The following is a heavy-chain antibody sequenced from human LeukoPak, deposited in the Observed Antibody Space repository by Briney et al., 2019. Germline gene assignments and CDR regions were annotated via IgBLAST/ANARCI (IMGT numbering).Heavy chain of an antibody. CDR2: ISGSGDST. CDR3: AKDAGTTRGRRFDY. D-gene: IGHD1-1*01. V-gene: IGHV3-23*01. CDR1: GFTFSSYA. Sequence: AGGSLRLSCTASGFTFSSYAMSWVRQAPGKGLEWVSAISGSGDSTYYADSVKGRFTISRDNSKNTLYLQMNSLRAEDTAVYYCAKDAGTTRGRRFDYWGQGTLVTVSS. J-gene: IGHJ4*02.